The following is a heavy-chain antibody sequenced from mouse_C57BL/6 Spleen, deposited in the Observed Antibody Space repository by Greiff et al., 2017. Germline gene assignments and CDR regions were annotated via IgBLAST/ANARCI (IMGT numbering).Heavy chain of an antibody. D-gene: IGHD2-5*01. CDR3: ARGSNYWYFDV. V-gene: IGHV1-42*01. CDR2: INPSTGGT. Sequence: VQLQQSGPELVKPGASVKISCKASGYSFTGYYMNWVKQSPEKSLEWIGEINPSTGGTTYNQKFKAKATLTVDKSSSPAYMQLKSLTSEDSAVYYCARGSNYWYFDVWGTGTTVTVSS. CDR1: GYSFTGYY. J-gene: IGHJ1*03.